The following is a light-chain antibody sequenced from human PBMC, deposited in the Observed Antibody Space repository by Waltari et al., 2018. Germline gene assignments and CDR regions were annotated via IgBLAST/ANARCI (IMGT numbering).Light chain of an antibody. CDR1: QRITSY. Sequence: DIHMTHSPSSMSASVGDRVTITCRASQRITSYLNWYQQKPGKAPKLLIHTVSSLQSGVPSRFSGSGSGTDFTLTISSLQPEDFATYSCQQSYGTPWTFGEGTKVEIK. CDR3: QQSYGTPWT. J-gene: IGKJ1*01. CDR2: TVS. V-gene: IGKV1-39*01.